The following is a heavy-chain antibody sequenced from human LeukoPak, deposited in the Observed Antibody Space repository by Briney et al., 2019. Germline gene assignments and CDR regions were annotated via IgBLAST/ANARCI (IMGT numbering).Heavy chain of an antibody. V-gene: IGHV3-48*02. D-gene: IGHD1-26*01. CDR3: ARDLSGSYCY. J-gene: IGHJ4*02. CDR2: ISSSSSTI. CDR1: GFTFSIYS. Sequence: GGSLRLSCAASGFTFSIYSMNWVRQAPGKGLEWVSYISSSSSTIYYADSVKGRFTISRDNAKNSLSLQMNSLRDEDTAVYYCARDLSGSYCYWGQGTLVTVSS.